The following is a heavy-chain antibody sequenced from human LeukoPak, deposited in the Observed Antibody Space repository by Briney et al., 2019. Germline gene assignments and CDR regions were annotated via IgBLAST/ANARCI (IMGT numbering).Heavy chain of an antibody. J-gene: IGHJ4*02. CDR3: TRGPRPFDY. Sequence: GGSLRLPCTASGFTFSNAWMSWVRQAPGKGLEWVGRITKKIDGGTTTYAAPVRGRFTISRDDSKDTLYLQMNSLKTDDTAVYYCTRGPRPFDYWGQGTLVTVSS. CDR2: ITKKIDGGTT. CDR1: GFTFSNAW. V-gene: IGHV3-15*01.